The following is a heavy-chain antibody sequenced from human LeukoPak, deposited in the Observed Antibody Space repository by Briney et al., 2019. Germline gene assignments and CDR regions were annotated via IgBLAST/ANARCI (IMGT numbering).Heavy chain of an antibody. J-gene: IGHJ3*01. CDR3: VRDQFYAFDV. CDR1: GFTFTSYT. Sequence: PGGSLRLSCAASGFTFTSYTMNWVRQAPGKGLEWISYIRTSGDVVSYTDSVRGRFTISTDSAKNSLYLQMNSLRDDDTAVYYCVRDQFYAFDVWGQGTMVTVSS. CDR2: IRTSGDVV. V-gene: IGHV3-48*02.